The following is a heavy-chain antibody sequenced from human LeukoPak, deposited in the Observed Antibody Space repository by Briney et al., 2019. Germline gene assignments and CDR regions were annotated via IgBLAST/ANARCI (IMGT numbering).Heavy chain of an antibody. D-gene: IGHD6-19*01. CDR1: GGSISSYY. Sequence: PSETLSLTCTVSGGSISSYYWSWIRQPPGKGLEWIGYIYYSGSTNYNPSLKSRVTISVDTSKNQFSLKLSSVTAADTAVYYCARDFLTSGWYGIQDYWGQGTLVTVSS. CDR2: IYYSGST. J-gene: IGHJ4*02. V-gene: IGHV4-59*01. CDR3: ARDFLTSGWYGIQDY.